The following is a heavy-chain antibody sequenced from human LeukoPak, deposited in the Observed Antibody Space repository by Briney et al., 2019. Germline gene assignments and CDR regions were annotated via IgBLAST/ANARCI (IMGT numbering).Heavy chain of an antibody. D-gene: IGHD6-13*01. J-gene: IGHJ4*02. CDR1: GFTFGGFY. Sequence: VKPGGSLRLSCAASGFTFGGFYMTWIRQAPGEGLEWVSYISSGGSTIYYADSVKGRFTISRDNAKNSLYLQMNSLRAEDTAVYYCARGYRRYYFDSWGRGTLVTVSS. CDR3: ARGYRRYYFDS. CDR2: ISSGGSTI. V-gene: IGHV3-11*01.